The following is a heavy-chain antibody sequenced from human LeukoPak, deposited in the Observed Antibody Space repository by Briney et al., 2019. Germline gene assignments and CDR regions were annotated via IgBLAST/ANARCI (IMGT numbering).Heavy chain of an antibody. CDR3: AGRDYGDPSFDY. J-gene: IGHJ4*02. Sequence: SETLSLTCTVSGVSLSSYYWSWIRQPAGKGLEWIGRIYTSGSTNYNPSLKSRVTISVDKSKNQFSLKLSSVTAADTAVYYCAGRDYGDPSFDYWGQGTLVTVSS. CDR1: GVSLSSYY. V-gene: IGHV4-4*07. CDR2: IYTSGST. D-gene: IGHD4-17*01.